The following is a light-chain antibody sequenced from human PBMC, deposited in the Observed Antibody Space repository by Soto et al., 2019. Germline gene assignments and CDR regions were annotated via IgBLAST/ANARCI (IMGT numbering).Light chain of an antibody. V-gene: IGLV2-14*01. CDR3: NSQRSSGTRV. J-gene: IGLJ1*01. CDR2: EVS. Sequence: QSVLTQPASVSGSPGQSITISCTGTSSDVGGYEHVSWYQHHPGKAPKLMIYEVSNRPSGVSNRFSGSKSGYTASLTISGLQAEDEADYYCNSQRSSGTRVFGTGTRSPS. CDR1: SSDVGGYEH.